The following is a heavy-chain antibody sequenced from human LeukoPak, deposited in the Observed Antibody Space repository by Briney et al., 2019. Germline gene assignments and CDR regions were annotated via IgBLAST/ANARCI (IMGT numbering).Heavy chain of an antibody. D-gene: IGHD4-11*01. CDR3: ARDWPTVIADY. Sequence: ASVKVSCKTSVYTFTSHGISWVRQAPGEGLEWMGWISANNGDTNYAQKMQGRLTMTTDTSTSTAYMELRSLSYDDTATYYCARDWPTVIADYWGQGTLVTVSS. J-gene: IGHJ4*02. CDR1: VYTFTSHG. V-gene: IGHV1-18*01. CDR2: ISANNGDT.